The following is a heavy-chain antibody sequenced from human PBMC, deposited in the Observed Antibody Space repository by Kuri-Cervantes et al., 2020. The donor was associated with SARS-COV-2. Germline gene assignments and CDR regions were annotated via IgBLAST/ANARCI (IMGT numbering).Heavy chain of an antibody. D-gene: IGHD3-3*01. J-gene: IGHJ3*02. CDR2: IKQDGSEK. V-gene: IGHV3-7*01. CDR3: ARARLEWLPDAFDI. Sequence: GGSLRLSCAASGFTFSSYAMSWVRQAPGKGLEWVANIKQDGSEKYYVDSVKGRFTISRDNAKNSLYLQMNSLGAEDTAVYYCARARLEWLPDAFDIWGQGTMVTVSS. CDR1: GFTFSSYA.